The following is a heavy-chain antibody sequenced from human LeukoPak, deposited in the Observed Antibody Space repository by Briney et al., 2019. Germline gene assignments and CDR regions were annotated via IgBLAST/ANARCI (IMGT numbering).Heavy chain of an antibody. J-gene: IGHJ6*02. D-gene: IGHD3-10*01. CDR1: GFTFSSYS. CDR2: ISSSSSTI. CDR3: ARDGRGTMVRGVIQGYYYGMDV. Sequence: PGGSLRLSCAASGFTFSSYSMNWVRQAPGKGLEWVSYISSSSSTIYYADSVKGRFTISRDNAKNSPYLQMNSLRAEDTAVYYCARDGRGTMVRGVIQGYYYGMDVWGQGTTVTASS. V-gene: IGHV3-48*04.